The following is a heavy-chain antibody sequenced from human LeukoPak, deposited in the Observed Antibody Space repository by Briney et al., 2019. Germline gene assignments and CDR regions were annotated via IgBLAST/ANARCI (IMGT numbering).Heavy chain of an antibody. Sequence: GGSLRLSCAASGFTFSSYGMHWVRQAPGKGLEWVAFIRYDGSNKYYADSVKGRFTISRDNSKSTLYIQMNSLRAEDTAVYYCARAKPKNMVRGLIMRRESRYYFDFWGQGTLVTVSS. J-gene: IGHJ4*02. CDR2: IRYDGSNK. CDR1: GFTFSSYG. V-gene: IGHV3-30*02. D-gene: IGHD3-10*01. CDR3: ARAKPKNMVRGLIMRRESRYYFDF.